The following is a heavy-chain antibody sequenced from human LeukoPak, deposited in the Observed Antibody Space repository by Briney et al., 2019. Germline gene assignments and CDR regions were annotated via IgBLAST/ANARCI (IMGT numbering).Heavy chain of an antibody. J-gene: IGHJ4*02. CDR3: AKALWAPTYYDY. CDR2: ISGSGGST. V-gene: IGHV3-23*01. CDR1: GFTFTSYA. Sequence: GGSLRLSCAASGFTFTSYAMSWVRQAPGKGWEGVSAISGSGGSTYYADSVKGRFTISRGNSKNTPYLQMNSLRAEDTAVYYCAKALWAPTYYDYWGQGTLVTVSS. D-gene: IGHD1-1*01.